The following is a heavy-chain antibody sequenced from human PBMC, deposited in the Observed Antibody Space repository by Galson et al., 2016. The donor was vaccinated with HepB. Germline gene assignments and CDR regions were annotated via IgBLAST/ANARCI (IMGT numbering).Heavy chain of an antibody. D-gene: IGHD3-10*01. Sequence: SLRLSCAASGFIFSNYGMHWVRQAPGKGLEWVAVIWYDGSNKYYADSVKGRFTISRDNSKNTLYLQMNSLRAKDTAVYYCARARPLRARNSMDVWGQGTTVIVSS. CDR2: IWYDGSNK. CDR3: ARARPLRARNSMDV. J-gene: IGHJ6*02. CDR1: GFIFSNYG. V-gene: IGHV3-33*01.